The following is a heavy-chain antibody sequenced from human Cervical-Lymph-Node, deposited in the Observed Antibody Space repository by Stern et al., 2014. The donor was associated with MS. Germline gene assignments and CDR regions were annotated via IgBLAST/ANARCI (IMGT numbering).Heavy chain of an antibody. D-gene: IGHD2-8*01. V-gene: IGHV4-59*01. CDR2: VSYSGST. Sequence: QVQLQESGPGLVKPSETLSLTCTVSGGSISTFYWSWIRQPPGKGLEWIGFVSYSGSTNYNPSLHSRVTMFVRASKNQVPLNLSPVTAADTAVYYCARGLRPQCTNSVCNTTSQVAIDYWGQGTLVTVSS. CDR1: GGSISTFY. CDR3: ARGLRPQCTNSVCNTTSQVAIDY. J-gene: IGHJ4*02.